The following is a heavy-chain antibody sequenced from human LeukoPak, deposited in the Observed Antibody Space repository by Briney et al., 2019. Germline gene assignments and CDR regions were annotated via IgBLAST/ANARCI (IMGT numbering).Heavy chain of an antibody. Sequence: PSETLSLTCAVYGGSFSGYYWSWIRQPPGKGLEWIGEINHSGSTNYNPSLKSRVTISVDTSKNQFSLKLSSVTAADTAVYYCARACYDSSGFDAFDIWGQGTMVTVPS. CDR3: ARACYDSSGFDAFDI. V-gene: IGHV4-34*01. CDR2: INHSGST. CDR1: GGSFSGYY. D-gene: IGHD3-22*01. J-gene: IGHJ3*02.